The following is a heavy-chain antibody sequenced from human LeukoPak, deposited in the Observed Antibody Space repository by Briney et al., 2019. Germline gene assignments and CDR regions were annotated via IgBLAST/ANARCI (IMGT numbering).Heavy chain of an antibody. CDR1: GGSFSGYY. Sequence: SETLSLTCAVYGGSFSGYYWSWIRQPPGKGLEWIGEINHSGSTNYNPSLKSRVTISVDTSKNQFSLKLSSVTAADTAVYYCARERHDYVWGSYRFFDYWGQGTLVTVSS. D-gene: IGHD3-16*02. V-gene: IGHV4-34*01. J-gene: IGHJ4*02. CDR3: ARERHDYVWGSYRFFDY. CDR2: INHSGST.